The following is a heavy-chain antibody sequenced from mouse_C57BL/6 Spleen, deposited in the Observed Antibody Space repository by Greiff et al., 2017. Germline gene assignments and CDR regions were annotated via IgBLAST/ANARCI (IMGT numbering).Heavy chain of an antibody. V-gene: IGHV8-8*01. Sequence: QVTLKVSGPGILQPSQTLSLTCSFSGFSLSTFGMGVGWIRQPAGKGMEWLAHIWWDADKYYNPALKSRRTISKDTSKNQVFLQIANVDTADTATDYCARIDDGYYRYVDVWGTGTTVTVSS. D-gene: IGHD2-3*01. CDR1: GFSLSTFGMG. J-gene: IGHJ1*03. CDR3: ARIDDGYYRYVDV. CDR2: IWWDADK.